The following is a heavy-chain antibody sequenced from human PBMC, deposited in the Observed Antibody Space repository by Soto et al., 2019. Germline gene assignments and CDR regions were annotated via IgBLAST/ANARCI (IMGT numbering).Heavy chain of an antibody. D-gene: IGHD3-22*01. CDR2: MNPNSGNT. J-gene: IGHJ3*02. CDR1: GYTFTSYD. Sequence: QVQLVQSGAEVKKPGASVKVSCKASGYTFTSYDINWVRQATGQGLEWMGWMNPNSGNTGYAQKCQGRVNMTRNTSISTAYMELSSLRSEDTAVYYCARVYDSSGYDAFDIWGQGTMVTVSS. CDR3: ARVYDSSGYDAFDI. V-gene: IGHV1-8*01.